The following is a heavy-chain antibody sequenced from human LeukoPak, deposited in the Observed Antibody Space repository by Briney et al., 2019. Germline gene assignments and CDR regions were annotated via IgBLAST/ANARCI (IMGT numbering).Heavy chain of an antibody. D-gene: IGHD3-22*01. J-gene: IGHJ4*02. CDR2: IYYTGST. CDR3: ARGRGDSRGTSFDY. V-gene: IGHV4-59*01. Sequence: PSETLSLTCTVSGGSISTYYWSWLRQPPGKGLEWFGYIYYTGSTTYNPSLRSRVAISIDTSKNQFSLRLNSVTAADTAVYYCARGRGDSRGTSFDYWGQGTLVTVSS. CDR1: GGSISTYY.